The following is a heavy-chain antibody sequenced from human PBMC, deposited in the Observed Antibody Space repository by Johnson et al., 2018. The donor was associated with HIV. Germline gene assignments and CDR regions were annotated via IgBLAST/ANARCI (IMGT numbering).Heavy chain of an antibody. J-gene: IGHJ3*02. CDR1: GFTFSNAW. D-gene: IGHD3-3*01. Sequence: VKLVESGGGLVKPGGSLRLSCAASGFTFSNAWMSWVRQAPGKGLEWVGRIKSKTDGGTTDYAAPVKGRFTISRDDSKNTLYLQMNSLKTEDTAVYYCTTDQRDYDFWSGYTLGDAFDIWGQGTLVTVSS. V-gene: IGHV3-15*01. CDR3: TTDQRDYDFWSGYTLGDAFDI. CDR2: IKSKTDGGTT.